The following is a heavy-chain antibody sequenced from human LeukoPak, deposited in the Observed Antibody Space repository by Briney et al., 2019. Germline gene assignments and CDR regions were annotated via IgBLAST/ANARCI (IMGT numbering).Heavy chain of an antibody. J-gene: IGHJ3*02. D-gene: IGHD1-1*01. CDR2: ISSGGGTI. CDR1: GFIFSSYQ. Sequence: GGSLRLSCAASGFIFSSYQMNWVRQAPGKGLEWIAYISSGGGTIYYADSVKGRFTISRDNTKNSVSLPMNSLSAEDTAVYYCATGAAGTRFLDSLEIWGQGTMVTVSS. CDR3: ATGAAGTRFLDSLEI. V-gene: IGHV3-48*03.